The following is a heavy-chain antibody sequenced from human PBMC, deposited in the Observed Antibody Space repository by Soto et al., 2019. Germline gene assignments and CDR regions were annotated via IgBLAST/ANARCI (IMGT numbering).Heavy chain of an antibody. V-gene: IGHV5-51*01. D-gene: IGHD2-2*01. J-gene: IGHJ6*02. CDR1: GYSFTDHW. Sequence: PGESLKISCKGSGYSFTDHWIGWVRQMPGKALEWTGIIYPGDSATRYSPSFQGQVTISADKSISTAYLQWSSLKASDTATYYCARSRGTYYYYYYAMDVWGQGTTVTVSS. CDR2: IYPGDSAT. CDR3: ARSRGTYYYYYYAMDV.